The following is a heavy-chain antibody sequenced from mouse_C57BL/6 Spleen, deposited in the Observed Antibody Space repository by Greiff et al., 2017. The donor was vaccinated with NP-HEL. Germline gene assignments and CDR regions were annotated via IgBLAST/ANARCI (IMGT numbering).Heavy chain of an antibody. V-gene: IGHV1-15*01. D-gene: IGHD2-1*01. CDR2: IDPETGGT. J-gene: IGHJ4*01. Sequence: QVQLKQSGAELVRPGASVTLSCKASGYTFTDYEMHWVKQTPVHGLEWVGAIDPETGGTAYNQKFKGKAILTADKSSSTAYMELRGLTSEDSAVYYCTNYGNPYAMDYWGQGTSVTVSS. CDR1: GYTFTDYE. CDR3: TNYGNPYAMDY.